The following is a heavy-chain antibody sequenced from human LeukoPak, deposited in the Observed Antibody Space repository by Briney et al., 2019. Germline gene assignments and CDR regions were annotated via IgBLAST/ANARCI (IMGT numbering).Heavy chain of an antibody. Sequence: ASVKVSCKASGYTFTSYGISWVRQAPGQGLEWMGWISAYNGNRNYAQKLQGRVTMTTDTSTSTAYMELRSLRSDDTAVYYCARDPPYYYGTGGGDYWGQGTLVTVSS. V-gene: IGHV1-18*01. J-gene: IGHJ4*02. CDR3: ARDPPYYYGTGGGDY. CDR2: ISAYNGNR. CDR1: GYTFTSYG. D-gene: IGHD3-10*01.